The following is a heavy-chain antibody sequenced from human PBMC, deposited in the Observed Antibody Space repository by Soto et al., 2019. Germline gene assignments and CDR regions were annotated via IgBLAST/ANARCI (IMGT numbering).Heavy chain of an antibody. CDR2: IYYSGYT. D-gene: IGHD3-16*01. CDR3: ARHNGPLYVGYYYDMDV. V-gene: IGHV4-39*01. J-gene: IGHJ6*02. Sequence: QLQLQESGPGLVKPSETLSLTCTVSGGSISSSSYYWGWIRQPPGKGLEWIGSIYYSGYTYYNPSLQSRFTISVDTSKHQFSLKLSSVTAADTAVYYCARHNGPLYVGYYYDMDVWGQGTTVTVSS. CDR1: GGSISSSSYY.